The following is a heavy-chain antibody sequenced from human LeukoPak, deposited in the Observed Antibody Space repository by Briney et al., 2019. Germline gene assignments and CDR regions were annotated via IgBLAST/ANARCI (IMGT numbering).Heavy chain of an antibody. J-gene: IGHJ6*03. V-gene: IGHV4-34*01. CDR3: ARDRLWFSHYYYMDV. CDR1: GGSFSGYY. Sequence: SETLSLTCAVYGGSFSGYYWSWIRQPPGKGLEWIGEINHSGSTNYNPSLRSRVTMSVDTSKNHFSLKLNSVTAADTAVYYCARDRLWFSHYYYMDVWGKGTTVTISS. CDR2: INHSGST. D-gene: IGHD5-18*01.